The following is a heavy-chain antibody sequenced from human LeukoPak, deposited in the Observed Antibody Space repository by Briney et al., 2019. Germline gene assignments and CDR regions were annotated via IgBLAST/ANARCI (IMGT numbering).Heavy chain of an antibody. Sequence: GGSLRLSCAASGFTFSSYEMNWVRQAPGKGLEWISSISSSSIMYYADYVKGRFTISRDNAKNSLYLQMNCLKAEDTAFYYCARGKLVVTPGGWGQGTLVTVSS. CDR2: ISSSSIM. J-gene: IGHJ4*02. CDR3: ARGKLVVTPGG. D-gene: IGHD4-23*01. V-gene: IGHV3-48*03. CDR1: GFTFSSYE.